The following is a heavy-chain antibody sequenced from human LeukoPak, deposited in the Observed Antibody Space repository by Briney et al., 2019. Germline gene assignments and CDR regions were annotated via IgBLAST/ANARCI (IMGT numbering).Heavy chain of an antibody. CDR2: IWYDGSKK. CDR3: AKGAHIYGDYGAFDI. J-gene: IGHJ3*02. D-gene: IGHD4-17*01. Sequence: PGRSLRLSCAASGFTFSNYGMHWVRQAPGKGREWGAVIWYDGSKKYYPDSVKGRFTISRDSSKNTLYLQMNSLRAEDTAVYYCAKGAHIYGDYGAFDIWGQGTMVTVSS. V-gene: IGHV3-33*06. CDR1: GFTFSNYG.